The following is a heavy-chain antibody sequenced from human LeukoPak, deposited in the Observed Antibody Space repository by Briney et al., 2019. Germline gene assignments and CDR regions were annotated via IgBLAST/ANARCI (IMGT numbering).Heavy chain of an antibody. Sequence: GRSLRLSCAASGFTLSSYAMPWVRQAPGKGLEWVAVISYDGSNKYHADSVKGRFTISRDNSKNTLYLQMNSLRAEDTAVYYCARDPIAVADEYYFDYWGQGTLVTVSS. CDR3: ARDPIAVADEYYFDY. D-gene: IGHD6-19*01. CDR2: ISYDGSNK. CDR1: GFTLSSYA. J-gene: IGHJ4*02. V-gene: IGHV3-30-3*01.